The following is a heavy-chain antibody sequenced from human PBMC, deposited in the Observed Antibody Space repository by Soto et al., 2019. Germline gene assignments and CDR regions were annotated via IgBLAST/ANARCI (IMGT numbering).Heavy chain of an antibody. CDR1: GGSISSSSYY. V-gene: IGHV4-39*07. CDR2: IFYSGST. Sequence: PSETLSLTCTVSGGSISSSSYYWGWIRQPPGKGLEWIGSIFYSGSTYYNPSLKSRVTISVDTSKNQFSLKLSSVTAADTAVYYCARYDYNGSYFDNWGQGTLVTVSS. CDR3: ARYDYNGSYFDN. J-gene: IGHJ4*02. D-gene: IGHD4-4*01.